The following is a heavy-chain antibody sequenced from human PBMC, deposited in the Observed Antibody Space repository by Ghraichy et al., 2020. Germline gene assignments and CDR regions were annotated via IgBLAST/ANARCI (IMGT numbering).Heavy chain of an antibody. CDR1: GFTFSDYY. D-gene: IGHD2-21*02. CDR3: AREPQYCGGDSQCAFDI. J-gene: IGHJ3*02. CDR2: ISSSSSYT. V-gene: IGHV3-11*06. Sequence: GESLNISCAASGFTFSDYYMSWIRQAPGKGLEWVSYISSSSSYTNYADSVKGRFTISRDNAKNSLYLQMNSLRAEDTAVYYCAREPQYCGGDSQCAFDIWGQGTMVTVSS.